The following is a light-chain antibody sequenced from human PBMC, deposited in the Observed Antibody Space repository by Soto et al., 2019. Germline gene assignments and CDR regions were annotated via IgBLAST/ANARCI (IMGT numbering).Light chain of an antibody. CDR3: SSYASSGTHVL. CDR2: DVT. V-gene: IGLV2-14*03. CDR1: SSEVGGYGL. J-gene: IGLJ3*02. Sequence: QSALTQPASVSGSPGQSISIFCTGTSSEVGGYGLVAWYQQHPGKAPKLIIYDVTNRPSGISNRFSGSKSGDTASLTISGLQAEDEADYYCSSYASSGTHVLFGGGTKLTVL.